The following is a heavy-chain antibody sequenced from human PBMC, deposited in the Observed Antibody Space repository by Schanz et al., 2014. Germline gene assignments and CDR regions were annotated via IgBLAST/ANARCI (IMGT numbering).Heavy chain of an antibody. Sequence: QVQLVQSGAEVKKPGSSMKVSCKASGGTFNSYTINWVRQAPGQGLEWMGRIIPILGIANYAQKFQGRVTITADTSTSTAYMELSSLRAEDTAVYYCAGGYGDSPTDFWGQGTLVTVSS. J-gene: IGHJ4*02. CDR3: AGGYGDSPTDF. V-gene: IGHV1-69*02. CDR2: IIPILGIA. D-gene: IGHD4-17*01. CDR1: GGTFNSYT.